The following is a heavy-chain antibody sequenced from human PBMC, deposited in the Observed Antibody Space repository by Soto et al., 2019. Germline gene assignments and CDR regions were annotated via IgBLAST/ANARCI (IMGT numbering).Heavy chain of an antibody. V-gene: IGHV1-18*01. J-gene: IGHJ4*02. CDR1: GYTFRSYG. CDR2: ISGYNGNT. D-gene: IGHD2-2*01. CDR3: ARDRGVVTSGSAYYFDY. Sequence: QVQLVQSGPEVKKPGASVKVSCKATGYTFRSYGVTWVRQAPGQGLEWMGWISGYNGNTEYAQKLQGRVTMTTDTSTSTVYMELRRLGSADTAVYYCARDRGVVTSGSAYYFDYWGQGTLVTVSS.